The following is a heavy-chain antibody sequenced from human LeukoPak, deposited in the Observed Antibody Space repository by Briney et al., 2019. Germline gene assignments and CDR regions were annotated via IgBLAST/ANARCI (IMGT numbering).Heavy chain of an antibody. Sequence: SVKVSCKASGGTFSSYAISWVRQAPGQGLEWMGGIIPIFGTANYAQKFQGRVTITADKSTSTAYMELSSLRSEDTAVYYCQSGYYTYDDAFDIWGQGTMVTVSS. J-gene: IGHJ3*02. D-gene: IGHD3-3*01. CDR1: GGTFSSYA. CDR2: IIPIFGTA. CDR3: QSGYYTYDDAFDI. V-gene: IGHV1-69*06.